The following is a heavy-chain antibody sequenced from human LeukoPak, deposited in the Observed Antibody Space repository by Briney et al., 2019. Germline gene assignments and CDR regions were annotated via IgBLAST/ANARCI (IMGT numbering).Heavy chain of an antibody. Sequence: ASVKVSCKASGYTFTGYYMHWVRQAPGQGLEWMGWIDPNSGGTNYAQKFQGRVTMTRDTSISTAYMELSRLRSDDTAVYYCARGGPMGSSSLCYWGQGTLVTVSS. J-gene: IGHJ4*02. V-gene: IGHV1-2*02. CDR1: GYTFTGYY. CDR2: IDPNSGGT. CDR3: ARGGPMGSSSLCY. D-gene: IGHD6-6*01.